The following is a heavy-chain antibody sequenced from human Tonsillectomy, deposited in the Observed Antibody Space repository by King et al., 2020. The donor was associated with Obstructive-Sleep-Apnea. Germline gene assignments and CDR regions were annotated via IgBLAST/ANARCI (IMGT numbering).Heavy chain of an antibody. J-gene: IGHJ6*02. V-gene: IGHV3-33*06. CDR2: IWHDGSNK. CDR3: AKGLGYCSSTSCYPYALYYYGMDV. D-gene: IGHD2-2*01. CDR1: GFTFSSYG. Sequence: VQLVESGGGVVQPGRSLRLSCAASGFTFSSYGMHWVRQAPGKGLEWVAVIWHDGSNKYYADSVKGRFTISRDNSKNTLYLQMNSLGAEDTAVYYGAKGLGYCSSTSCYPYALYYYGMDVWGQGTTVTVSS.